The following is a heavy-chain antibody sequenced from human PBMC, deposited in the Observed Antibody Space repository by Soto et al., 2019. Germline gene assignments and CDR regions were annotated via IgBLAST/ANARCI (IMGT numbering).Heavy chain of an antibody. CDR1: GFTFSSYA. CDR3: ATPGGGDCYSTCFDY. V-gene: IGHV3-23*04. J-gene: IGHJ4*02. Sequence: EVQLVESGGGLVQPGGSLRLSCGASGFTFSSYAMSWVRQAPGKGLEWVSAISGSGGSTYYADSVKGRFTISRDNSKNTLYLQMNSLRAEDTAVYYCATPGGGDCYSTCFDYWGQGNLVTVSS. CDR2: ISGSGGST. D-gene: IGHD2-21*02.